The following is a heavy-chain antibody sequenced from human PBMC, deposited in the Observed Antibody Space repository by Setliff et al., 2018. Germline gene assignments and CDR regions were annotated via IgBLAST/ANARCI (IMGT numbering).Heavy chain of an antibody. D-gene: IGHD2-8*02. J-gene: IGHJ4*02. V-gene: IGHV3-23*01. CDR1: GFTFSNA. CDR2: ITSSGRDT. CDR3: VKGTLPYCTGPTCYPLDH. Sequence: GGSLRLSCAASGFTFSNAMHWVRQAPGKGLEWVSVITSSGRDTYYTDSVKGRFTISRDNSDNTLYLQMNSLRDADTAIYYCVKGTLPYCTGPTCYPLDHWGQGTLVTVSS.